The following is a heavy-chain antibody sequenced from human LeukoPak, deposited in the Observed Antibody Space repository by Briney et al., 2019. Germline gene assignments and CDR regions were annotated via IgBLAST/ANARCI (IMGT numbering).Heavy chain of an antibody. V-gene: IGHV4-39*01. J-gene: IGHJ4*02. CDR3: ARQSSFDY. Sequence: SETLSLTCTVSGGSISSSSYYWGWIRQPPGKGLEWIGSIHYSGSTYYNPSLKSRVTISVDTSKNQFSLKLSSVTAADTAVYYCARQSSFDYWGQGTLVTVSS. CDR2: IHYSGST. CDR1: GGSISSSSYY.